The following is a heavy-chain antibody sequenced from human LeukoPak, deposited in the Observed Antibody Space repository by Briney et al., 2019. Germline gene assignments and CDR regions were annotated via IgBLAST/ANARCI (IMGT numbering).Heavy chain of an antibody. CDR3: ARGVYIAAAQYGY. Sequence: SETLSLTCTVSGGSISSYYWSWIRQPPGKGLEWIGYIYYSGTTNYNPSLKSRVTISVDTSKNQFSLKLSSVTAADTADYYCARGVYIAAAQYGYWGQGTLVTVSS. V-gene: IGHV4-59*01. CDR1: GGSISSYY. J-gene: IGHJ4*02. D-gene: IGHD6-13*01. CDR2: IYYSGTT.